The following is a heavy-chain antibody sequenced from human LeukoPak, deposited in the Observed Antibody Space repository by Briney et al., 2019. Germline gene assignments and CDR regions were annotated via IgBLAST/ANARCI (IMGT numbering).Heavy chain of an antibody. D-gene: IGHD2-2*01. CDR2: ISSSGSTI. V-gene: IGHV3-11*04. Sequence: GGSLRLSCAASGFTFSDYYMSWIRQAPGKGLEWVSYISSSGSTIYYADSVKGRFTISRDNAKNSLYLQMNSLRAEDTAVYYCARGGDRLQSVVPAANYYYYYMDVWGKGTTVTVSS. J-gene: IGHJ6*03. CDR3: ARGGDRLQSVVPAANYYYYYMDV. CDR1: GFTFSDYY.